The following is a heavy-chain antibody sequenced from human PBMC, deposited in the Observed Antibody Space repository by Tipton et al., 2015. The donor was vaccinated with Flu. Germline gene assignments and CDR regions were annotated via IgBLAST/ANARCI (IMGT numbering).Heavy chain of an antibody. J-gene: IGHJ4*02. V-gene: IGHV4-59*01. CDR3: ARDPVGATFFDY. Sequence: TLSLTCTVSGGSISSYYWGWIRQPPGKGLEWIGYIYYSGSTNYNPSLKSRVTISVDTSKNQFSLKLSSVTAADTAVYYCARDPVGATFFDYWGQGTLVTVSS. CDR2: IYYSGST. CDR1: GGSISSYY. D-gene: IGHD1-26*01.